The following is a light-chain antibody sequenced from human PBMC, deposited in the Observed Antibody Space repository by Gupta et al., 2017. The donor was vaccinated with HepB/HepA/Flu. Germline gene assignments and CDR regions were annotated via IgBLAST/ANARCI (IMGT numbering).Light chain of an antibody. CDR1: SSDIITYKY. CDR2: DVS. Sequence: QSALTQPASVSGSPGQSITISCTGISSDIITYKYFSWYQHHPGKAPKVLISDVSDRPSGVSDRFSGSKSGNTAYLTISGLQAEDESDDYCCSYTSRRTVFGGGTKVTGL. J-gene: IGLJ3*02. V-gene: IGLV2-14*03. CDR3: CSYTSRRTV.